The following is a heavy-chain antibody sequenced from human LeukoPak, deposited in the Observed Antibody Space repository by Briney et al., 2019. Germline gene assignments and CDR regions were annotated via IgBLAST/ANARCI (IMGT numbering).Heavy chain of an antibody. J-gene: IGHJ5*02. CDR2: ISGRAGST. D-gene: IGHD3-10*01. CDR3: AKSQGNYYGSGSYSSGWFDP. Sequence: GGSLRLSCAASGFTFSSYAMSWVRQAPGKGLEWVSAISGRAGSTYYADSVKGRFTISRDNSKNTLYLQMNSLRAEDTAVYYCAKSQGNYYGSGSYSSGWFDPWGQGTLVTVSS. CDR1: GFTFSSYA. V-gene: IGHV3-23*01.